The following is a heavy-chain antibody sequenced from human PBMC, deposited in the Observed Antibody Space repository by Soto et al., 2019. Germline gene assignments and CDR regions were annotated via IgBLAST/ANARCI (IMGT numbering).Heavy chain of an antibody. J-gene: IGHJ3*01. D-gene: IGHD2-21*02. CDR3: ARFQYTVVTPFDL. Sequence: QVQLQESGPGLVEPSETLSLTCTVSGGSLTNYFWTWIRQSPGKGLEWIAYIRYSGKTDYNPSLKSRVTISLDTPKNQISLKLTSVTAADTAMYYCARFQYTVVTPFDLWGQGTMVIVSS. CDR1: GGSLTNYF. CDR2: IRYSGKT. V-gene: IGHV4-59*01.